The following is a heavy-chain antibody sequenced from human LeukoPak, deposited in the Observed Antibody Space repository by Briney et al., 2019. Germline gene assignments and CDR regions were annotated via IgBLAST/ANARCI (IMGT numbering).Heavy chain of an antibody. CDR2: INHSGST. CDR1: GGSFSGYY. J-gene: IGHJ6*02. Sequence: PSETLSLTCAVYGGSFSGYYWSWIRQPPGKGLEWIGEINHSGSTNYSPSLKSRLTISVDTSNNQFSLRLSSVTAADTAVYYCARDNWNYGSSMDVWGQGTTVTVSS. D-gene: IGHD1-7*01. V-gene: IGHV4-34*01. CDR3: ARDNWNYGSSMDV.